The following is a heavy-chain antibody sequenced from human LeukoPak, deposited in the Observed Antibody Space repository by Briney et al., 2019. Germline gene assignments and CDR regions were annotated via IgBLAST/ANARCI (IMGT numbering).Heavy chain of an antibody. CDR1: GFTFSSYA. Sequence: GGSLRLSCAASGFTFSSYAMHWVRQAPGKGLEWVAFIRYDGSNKYYADSVKGRFTISRDNSKNTLYLQMNSLRAEDTAVYYCAKVLRSSGWSNYYYYMDVWGKGTTVTISS. CDR2: IRYDGSNK. J-gene: IGHJ6*03. D-gene: IGHD6-19*01. CDR3: AKVLRSSGWSNYYYYMDV. V-gene: IGHV3-30*02.